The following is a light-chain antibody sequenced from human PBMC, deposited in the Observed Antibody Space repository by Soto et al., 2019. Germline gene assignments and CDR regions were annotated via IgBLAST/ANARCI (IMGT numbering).Light chain of an antibody. V-gene: IGKV3-20*01. CDR1: QSVSSSL. CDR3: QQDGSPWT. Sequence: EIVLTQSPGTLSLSPGERATLSCRASQSVSSSLLAWYQHKPGQTPRLLIYGASSRATGIPDRFSGSGSGTDFTLTISRLEPEDFAVYYCQQDGSPWTFGQGTKVEIK. CDR2: GAS. J-gene: IGKJ1*01.